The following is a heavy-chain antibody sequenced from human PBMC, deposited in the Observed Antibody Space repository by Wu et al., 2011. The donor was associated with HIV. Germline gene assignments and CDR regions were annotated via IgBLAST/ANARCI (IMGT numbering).Heavy chain of an antibody. CDR1: YIFINYG. Sequence: LVRVWTRGEEAWGLSEGLLRGFCYIFINYGINWVRQAPGQGLEWMGRISVNDGEIDYAQSFQGRVTLSTDISTDTAYMELRSLRDDDTAVYFCARWASPPYYSYMDVWGRGTTVIISS. CDR2: ISVNDGEI. CDR3: ARWASPPYYSYMDV. J-gene: IGHJ6*03. V-gene: IGHV1-18*01.